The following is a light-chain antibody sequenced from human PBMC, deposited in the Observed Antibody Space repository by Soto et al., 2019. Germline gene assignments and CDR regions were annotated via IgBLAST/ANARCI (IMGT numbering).Light chain of an antibody. CDR2: EVS. CDR3: SSFASSSTPYV. V-gene: IGLV2-14*01. J-gene: IGLJ1*01. CDR1: TTDVGAYNY. Sequence: QSVLTQPASVSGSPGQSITISCTGSTTDVGAYNYVSWYQVHPGKAPKLLIFEVSNRPSGASDRFSASKSGNTASLTISGLQAEDEGDYYCSSFASSSTPYVFATGTKVTVL.